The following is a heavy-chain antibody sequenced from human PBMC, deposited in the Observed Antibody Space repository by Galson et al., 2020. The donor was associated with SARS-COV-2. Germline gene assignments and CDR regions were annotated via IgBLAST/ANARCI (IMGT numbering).Heavy chain of an antibody. Sequence: DSVKGRFTISRDNSKNTLYLQMNSLRAEDTAVYYCAKEGTYYYDSSGYYYPQTDYYYGMDVWGQGTTVTVSS. CDR3: AKEGTYYYDSSGYYYPQTDYYYGMDV. J-gene: IGHJ6*02. V-gene: IGHV3-30*02. D-gene: IGHD3-22*01.